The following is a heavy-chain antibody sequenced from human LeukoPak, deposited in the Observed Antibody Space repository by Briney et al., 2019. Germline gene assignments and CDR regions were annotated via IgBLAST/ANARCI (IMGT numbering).Heavy chain of an antibody. Sequence: QPGGSLRLSCAASGFTFSSYWMSWVRQAPGKGLEWVANIKQDGSEKYYMDSVKGRFTISRDNAKNSLYLQMNSLRAEDTAVYYCAGDWVFRYYDSSNFDYWGQGTLVTVSS. CDR2: IKQDGSEK. V-gene: IGHV3-7*01. CDR1: GFTFSSYW. CDR3: AGDWVFRYYDSSNFDY. D-gene: IGHD3-22*01. J-gene: IGHJ4*02.